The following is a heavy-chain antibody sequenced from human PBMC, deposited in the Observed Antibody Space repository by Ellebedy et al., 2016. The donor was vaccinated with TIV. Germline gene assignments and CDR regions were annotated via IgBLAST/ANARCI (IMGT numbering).Heavy chain of an antibody. Sequence: MPSETLSLTCTVSGVSISSTSDYWGWIRQPPGTGLEWIGSIYYSGRMYYNPSLRSRVTISLDTSKNQFSLKLSSVTAADTALYYCARQRVRGVNSDYWGQGTLVTVSS. D-gene: IGHD3-10*01. J-gene: IGHJ4*02. CDR3: ARQRVRGVNSDY. CDR1: GVSISSTSDY. CDR2: IYYSGRM. V-gene: IGHV4-39*01.